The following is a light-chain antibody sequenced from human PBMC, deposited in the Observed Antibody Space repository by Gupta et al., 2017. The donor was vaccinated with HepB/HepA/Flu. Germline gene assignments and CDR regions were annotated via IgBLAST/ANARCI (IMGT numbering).Light chain of an antibody. CDR1: SSKVGAYTY. CDR3: CSYAGMYNGV. CDR2: DVS. J-gene: IGLJ2*01. V-gene: IGLV2-11*01. Sequence: QSALPQLRSVSGSPGQSVTISCSGTSSKVGAYTYVSWYQQHPGKAPKVIIYDVSKRPAGVPDRFSGCKSGNTASLTIAGLQAEDEADYHCCSYAGMYNGVFGGGTTVTVL.